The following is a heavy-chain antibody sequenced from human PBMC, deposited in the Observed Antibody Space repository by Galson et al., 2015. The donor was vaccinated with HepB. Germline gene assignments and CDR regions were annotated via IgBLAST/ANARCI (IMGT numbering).Heavy chain of an antibody. CDR1: GFTFSNYG. CDR2: ISYDGSYK. Sequence: SLRLSCAASGFTFSNYGIHWVRQAPGKGLEWMAVISYDGSYKYYADSVKGRFTVSRDYSRSILYLQMNSLRVDDTAVYYCANGGPGRITMRINRSLGFDPWGQGTLVIVSS. V-gene: IGHV3-30*18. CDR3: ANGGPGRITMRINRSLGFDP. J-gene: IGHJ5*02. D-gene: IGHD3-22*01.